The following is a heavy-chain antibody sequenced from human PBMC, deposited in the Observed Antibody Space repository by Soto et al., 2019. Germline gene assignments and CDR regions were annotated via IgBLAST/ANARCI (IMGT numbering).Heavy chain of an antibody. V-gene: IGHV1-69*13. Sequence: GASVKVSCKASGGTFSSYAISWVRQAPGQGLEWMGGIIPIFDTANYAQKFQGRVTITADESTSTAYMELSSLRSEDTAVYYCADLGYCSSTSCSRVWGQGTTVTVSS. D-gene: IGHD2-2*01. CDR1: GGTFSSYA. J-gene: IGHJ6*02. CDR3: ADLGYCSSTSCSRV. CDR2: IIPIFDTA.